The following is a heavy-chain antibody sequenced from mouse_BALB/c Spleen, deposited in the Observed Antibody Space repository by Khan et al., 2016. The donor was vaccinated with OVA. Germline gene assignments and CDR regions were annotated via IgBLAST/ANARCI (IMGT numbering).Heavy chain of an antibody. J-gene: IGHJ4*01. CDR3: ARTYYRYDGYYAMDY. CDR1: GFSLSRYN. D-gene: IGHD2-14*01. Sequence: VQLQESGPGLVAPSQSLSITCTVSGFSLSRYNVHWVRQPPGKGLEWLGMIWGAGSTDYNSVLKSRLSISKDNSKSQVFLKLNSLQTDDTAMYYCARTYYRYDGYYAMDYWGQGTSVTVSS. V-gene: IGHV2-6-4*01. CDR2: IWGAGST.